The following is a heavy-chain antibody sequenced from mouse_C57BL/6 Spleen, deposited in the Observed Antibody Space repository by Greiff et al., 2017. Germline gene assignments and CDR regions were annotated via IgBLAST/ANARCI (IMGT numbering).Heavy chain of an antibody. CDR2: IYPGDGDT. Sequence: VQLQQSGAELVKPGASVQISCKASGYAFSSYWMNWVKQRPGKGLEWIGQIYPGDGDTNYNGKFKGKATLTADKSSSTAYMQLSSLTSEDSAVYFCARVGLGRGYFDVWGTGTTVTVSS. J-gene: IGHJ1*03. CDR3: ARVGLGRGYFDV. CDR1: GYAFSSYW. V-gene: IGHV1-80*01. D-gene: IGHD4-1*01.